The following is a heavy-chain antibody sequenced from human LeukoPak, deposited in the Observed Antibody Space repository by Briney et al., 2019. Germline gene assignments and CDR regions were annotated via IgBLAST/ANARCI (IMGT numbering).Heavy chain of an antibody. Sequence: PGRSLRLSCAASGFTFSSYAMHWVRQAPGKGLEWVAVISYGGSNKYYADSVKGRFTISRDNAKNSLYLQMNSLRAEDTAVYYCAREVRVWFGEFGAFDIWGQGTMVTVSS. D-gene: IGHD3-10*01. CDR2: ISYGGSNK. V-gene: IGHV3-30*04. CDR3: AREVRVWFGEFGAFDI. J-gene: IGHJ3*02. CDR1: GFTFSSYA.